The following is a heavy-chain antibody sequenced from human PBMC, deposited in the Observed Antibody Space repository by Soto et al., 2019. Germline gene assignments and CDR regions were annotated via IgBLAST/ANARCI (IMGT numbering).Heavy chain of an antibody. V-gene: IGHV1-46*01. D-gene: IGHD5-12*01. CDR3: ARGRGGIYSGYFYYYGLDV. CDR2: INPSGGST. Sequence: VSVKCSCTTSGFSFSVDFMHWVRKANGQGLEWMGIINPSGGSTSYAQKFQGRVTMTRDTSTSTVYMELSSLRSEDTAVYYCARGRGGIYSGYFYYYGLDVWGQGTTVTVSS. J-gene: IGHJ6*02. CDR1: GFSFSVDF.